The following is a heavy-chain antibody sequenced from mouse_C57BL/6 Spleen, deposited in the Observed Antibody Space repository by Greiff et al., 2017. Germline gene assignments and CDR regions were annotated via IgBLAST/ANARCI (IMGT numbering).Heavy chain of an antibody. CDR2: IYPGNGDT. CDR1: GYTFTSYN. J-gene: IGHJ3*01. Sequence: LQESGAELVRPGASVKMSCKASGYTFTSYNMHWVKRTPRQGLEWIGAIYPGNGDTSYNQKFKGKATLTVDKSSSTAYMQLSSLTSEDSAVYFCAYGNYGGRFAYWGQGTLVTVSA. V-gene: IGHV1-12*01. CDR3: AYGNYGGRFAY. D-gene: IGHD2-1*01.